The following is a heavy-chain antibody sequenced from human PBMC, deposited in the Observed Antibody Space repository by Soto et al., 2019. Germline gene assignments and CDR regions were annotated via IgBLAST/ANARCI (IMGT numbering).Heavy chain of an antibody. CDR3: ATGYGSSWYDY. CDR1: GGSISSSSPY. J-gene: IGHJ4*02. D-gene: IGHD6-13*01. Sequence: QLQLQESGPGLVKPSETLSLTCGVSGGSISSSSPYWGWIRQPPGKGLQWIGNIYYTGITYFNPSFKMRVTIYVDTSTTQFFMKLTSVTVEDTAVYYCATGYGSSWYDYWGQGTLVTVAS. CDR2: IYYTGIT. V-gene: IGHV4-39*01.